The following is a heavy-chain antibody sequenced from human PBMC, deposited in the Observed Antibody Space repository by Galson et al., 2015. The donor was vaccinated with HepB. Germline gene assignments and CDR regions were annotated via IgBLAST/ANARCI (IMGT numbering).Heavy chain of an antibody. J-gene: IGHJ4*02. V-gene: IGHV3-7*04. CDR3: ARALWDEWELLRNFDY. CDR1: GFTFSSYW. Sequence: SLRLSCAASGFTFSSYWMSWVRQAPGKGLEWVANIKQDGSEKYHVDSVKGRFTISRDNSKNTLYLQMNSLRAEDTAVYYCARALWDEWELLRNFDYWGQGTLVTVSS. D-gene: IGHD1-26*01. CDR2: IKQDGSEK.